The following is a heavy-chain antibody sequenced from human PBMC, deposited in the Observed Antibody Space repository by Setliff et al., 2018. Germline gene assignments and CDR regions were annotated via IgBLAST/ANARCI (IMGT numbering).Heavy chain of an antibody. J-gene: IGHJ4*02. CDR1: GYSFTSYW. D-gene: IGHD1-26*01. V-gene: IGHV5-10-1*01. CDR3: ARSLVGATYSVYFDY. Sequence: GESLKISCKGSGYSFTSYWISWVRQMPGKGLEWMGRIDPSDSCTNYSPSFQGHVTISADKSISTAYLQWSSLKASDTAMYYCARSLVGATYSVYFDYWGQGALVTVSS. CDR2: IDPSDSCT.